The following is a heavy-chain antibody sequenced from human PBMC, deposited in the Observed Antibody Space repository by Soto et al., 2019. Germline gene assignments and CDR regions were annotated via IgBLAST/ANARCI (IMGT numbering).Heavy chain of an antibody. J-gene: IGHJ6*02. V-gene: IGHV4-59*13. CDR3: ARDLWGYCGTDCYPLDV. D-gene: IGHD2-21*02. CDR2: MYNTGST. Sequence: SETLSLTCTVSGGSISSYYWSWILQPPWKGLEWIGYMYNTGSTVYNPPFKSRVTISVDTSKNQFSLKLNSVTAADTAVYYCARDLWGYCGTDCYPLDVWGQGTTVTVSS. CDR1: GGSISSYY.